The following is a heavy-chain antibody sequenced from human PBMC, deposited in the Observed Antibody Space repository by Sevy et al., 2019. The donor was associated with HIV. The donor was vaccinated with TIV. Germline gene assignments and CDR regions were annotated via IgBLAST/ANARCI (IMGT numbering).Heavy chain of an antibody. CDR3: ARGPPSYYYHTSGFDY. J-gene: IGHJ4*02. D-gene: IGHD3-22*01. CDR1: GFTFSSYW. V-gene: IGHV3-7*01. Sequence: GGSLRLSCAASGFTFSSYWMSWPRQAPGKGLEWVANIKQDGSEKYYVGSVKGRFTISRDNAKNSLYLQMNSLRAEDTAVYYCARGPPSYYYHTSGFDYWGRGTLVTVSS. CDR2: IKQDGSEK.